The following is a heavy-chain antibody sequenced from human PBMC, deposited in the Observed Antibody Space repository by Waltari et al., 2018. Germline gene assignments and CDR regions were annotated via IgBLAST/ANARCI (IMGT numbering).Heavy chain of an antibody. Sequence: EVQLVQSGAEVKKPGATVKISCKASGYTFTDYYMHWVHQAPGKGLEWMGRVDPEEGETIYAEKFQGRVTITADTSTDTAYMELSSLRSEDTAVYYCATGYSRIAVAGFTRTWGQGTLVTVSS. CDR2: VDPEEGET. J-gene: IGHJ5*02. V-gene: IGHV1-69-2*01. CDR3: ATGYSRIAVAGFTRT. D-gene: IGHD6-19*01. CDR1: GYTFTDYY.